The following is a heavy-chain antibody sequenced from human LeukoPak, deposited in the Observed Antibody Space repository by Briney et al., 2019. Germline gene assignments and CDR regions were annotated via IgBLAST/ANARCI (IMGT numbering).Heavy chain of an antibody. CDR1: GCTFSNYA. CDR2: ISGSGGST. D-gene: IGHD3-10*01. V-gene: IGHV3-23*01. Sequence: GGSLRLSCAASGCTFSNYAMSWVRQAPGKGLERVSVISGSGGSTYYADSVKGRFTISRDNPKNTLYLQMNSLRAEDTAVYYCAKAGGWFGELLQTSADNWFDPWGQGTLVTVSS. J-gene: IGHJ5*02. CDR3: AKAGGWFGELLQTSADNWFDP.